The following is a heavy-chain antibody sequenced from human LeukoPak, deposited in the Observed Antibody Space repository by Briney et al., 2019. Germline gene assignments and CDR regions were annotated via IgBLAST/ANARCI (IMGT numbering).Heavy chain of an antibody. CDR2: IYYSGST. CDR1: GGSISSSSYY. CDR3: ARQAISITIFGVVIAYFDY. V-gene: IGHV4-39*01. Sequence: PSETLSLTCTVSGGSISSSSYYWGWIRQPPGKGLEWIGSIYYSGSTYYNPSLKSRVTISVGTSKNQFSLKLSSVTAADTAVYYCARQAISITIFGVVIAYFDYWGQGTLVTVSS. D-gene: IGHD3-3*01. J-gene: IGHJ4*02.